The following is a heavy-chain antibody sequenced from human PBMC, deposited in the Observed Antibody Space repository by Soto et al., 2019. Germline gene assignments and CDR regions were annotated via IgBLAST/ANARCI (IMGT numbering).Heavy chain of an antibody. CDR3: ARTDGWEGAASRGDY. Sequence: PGESLKISCKGSGYSFTSYWISWVRQMPGKGLEWMGRIDPSDSYTNYSPSFQGHVTISADKSISTAYLQWSSLKASDTAMYYCARTDGWEGAASRGDYWGQGTLVTVSS. CDR2: IDPSDSYT. J-gene: IGHJ4*02. V-gene: IGHV5-10-1*01. CDR1: GYSFTSYW. D-gene: IGHD6-6*01.